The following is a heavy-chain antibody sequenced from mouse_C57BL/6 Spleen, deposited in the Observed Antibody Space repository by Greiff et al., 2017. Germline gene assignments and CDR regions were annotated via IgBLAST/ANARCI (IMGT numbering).Heavy chain of an antibody. CDR2: IYPGDGDT. V-gene: IGHV1-82*01. D-gene: IGHD2-4*01. CDR1: GYAFSSSW. J-gene: IGHJ2*01. CDR3: ARSEGLRPYYFDD. Sequence: QVQLQQSGPELVKPGASVKISCKASGYAFSSSWMNWVKQRPGQGLEWIGRIYPGDGDTNYNGKFKGKATLTADKSSSTAYMQLISLTSEDSAVYVCARSEGLRPYYFDDWGQGTTLTVSS.